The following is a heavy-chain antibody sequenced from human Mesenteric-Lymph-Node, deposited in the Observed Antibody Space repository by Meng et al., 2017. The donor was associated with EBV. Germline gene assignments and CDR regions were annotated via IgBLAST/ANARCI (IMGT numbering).Heavy chain of an antibody. J-gene: IGHJ4*02. CDR1: GSAISRSNW. D-gene: IGHD3-16*01. Sequence: QQWAAGLLKPSEPLSLTCVVSGSAISRSNWWGWIRQPPGKGLEWLGYIYYSGTTYYSPSLKSRVTMSVDTSNNQFSLKLTSVTAVDTAVYYCARTPYDYVWGMSEFDSWGQGTLVTVSS. CDR2: IYYSGTT. V-gene: IGHV4-28*01. CDR3: ARTPYDYVWGMSEFDS.